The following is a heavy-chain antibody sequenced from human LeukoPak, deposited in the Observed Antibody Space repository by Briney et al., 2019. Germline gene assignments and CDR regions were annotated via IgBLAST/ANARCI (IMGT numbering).Heavy chain of an antibody. Sequence: NTSETLSLTCAVSGGSISSGGYSWSWIRQPPGKGLEWIGYIYHSGSTYYNPSLKSRVTISVDRSKNQFSLKLSPVTAADTAVYYCARFRGRGLPDYWGQGTLVTVSS. CDR1: GGSISSGGYS. J-gene: IGHJ4*02. V-gene: IGHV4-30-2*01. CDR3: ARFRGRGLPDY. D-gene: IGHD3-16*01. CDR2: IYHSGST.